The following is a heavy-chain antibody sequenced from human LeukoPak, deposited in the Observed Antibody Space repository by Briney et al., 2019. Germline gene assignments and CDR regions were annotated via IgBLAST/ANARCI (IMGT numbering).Heavy chain of an antibody. CDR3: ARQEVGWLQL. Sequence: GESLKISCKGSGYNFNTYWISWVRQMPGKGLEWMGRIDPSDSYTNYSPSFQGHVTISADKSISTAYLQWSSLKASDTAMYYCARQEVGWLQLWGQGTLITVSS. J-gene: IGHJ4*02. D-gene: IGHD5-24*01. CDR1: GYNFNTYW. CDR2: IDPSDSYT. V-gene: IGHV5-10-1*01.